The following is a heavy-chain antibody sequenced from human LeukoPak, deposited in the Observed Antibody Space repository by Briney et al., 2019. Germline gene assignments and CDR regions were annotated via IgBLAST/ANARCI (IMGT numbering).Heavy chain of an antibody. Sequence: GASVKVSCKASGYTFTSYDINWVRQATGQGLEGMGWMNPNSGNTGYAQKFQGRVTMTRNTSISTAYMELSSLRSEDTAVYYCARGQGRYYGSGSYEYWGQGTLVTVSS. J-gene: IGHJ4*02. V-gene: IGHV1-8*01. CDR1: GYTFTSYD. CDR3: ARGQGRYYGSGSYEY. CDR2: MNPNSGNT. D-gene: IGHD3-10*01.